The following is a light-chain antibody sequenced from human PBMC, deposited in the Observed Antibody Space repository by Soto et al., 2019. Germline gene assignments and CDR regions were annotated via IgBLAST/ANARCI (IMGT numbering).Light chain of an antibody. V-gene: IGKV1-5*03. CDR3: QQYNTYSPTWT. J-gene: IGKJ1*01. Sequence: IQLTQSPSSLPASVGDRVTITCRASQGITTYLAWYQQKPGKAPKLLIYEASTLESGAPSRFSGSGSGTYFTLAITSLQPDDFATYFCQQYNTYSPTWTFGQGTKVDIK. CDR1: QGITTY. CDR2: EAS.